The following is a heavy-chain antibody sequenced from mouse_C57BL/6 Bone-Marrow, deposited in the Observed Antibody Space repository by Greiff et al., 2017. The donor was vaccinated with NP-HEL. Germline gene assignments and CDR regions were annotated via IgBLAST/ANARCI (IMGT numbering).Heavy chain of an antibody. J-gene: IGHJ2*01. CDR3: TCYFDY. CDR1: GYTFTSYW. Sequence: QVHVKQLGAELVKPGASVKLSCKASGYTFTSYWMHWVKQRPGRGLEWIGMIHPNSGSTNYNEKFKSKATLTVDKSSSTAYMQLSSLTSEDSAVYYCTCYFDYWGQGTTLTVSS. CDR2: IHPNSGST. V-gene: IGHV1-64*01.